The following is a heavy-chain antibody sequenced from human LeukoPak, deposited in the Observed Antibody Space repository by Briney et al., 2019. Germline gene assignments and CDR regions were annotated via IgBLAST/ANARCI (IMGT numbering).Heavy chain of an antibody. D-gene: IGHD2/OR15-2a*01. J-gene: IGHJ4*02. CDR2: IYYSGTT. V-gene: IGHV4-39*01. CDR1: GGSISISSDY. Sequence: SETLSLTCTVSGGSISISSDYWGWIRQPPGKGLEWIGDIYYSGTTNYNPSLKSRVTMSVDTSKNQFFLKLNSATAADTAVYYCARRLSTRSYYLDDWGQGTLVTVSS. CDR3: ARRLSTRSYYLDD.